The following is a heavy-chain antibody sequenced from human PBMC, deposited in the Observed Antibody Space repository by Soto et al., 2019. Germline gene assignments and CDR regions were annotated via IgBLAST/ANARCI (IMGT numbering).Heavy chain of an antibody. Sequence: QVQLVQSGAEVKKPGSSVKVSCKASGGTFSSYAISWVRQAPGQGLEWMGGISPIFGTANYAQKFQGRVTMTADESTSTAYMELSSLRSEDTAVYYCARLDSSSSGRYYYYGMDVWGQGTTVTVSS. CDR3: ARLDSSSSGRYYYYGMDV. J-gene: IGHJ6*02. V-gene: IGHV1-69*01. CDR1: GGTFSSYA. D-gene: IGHD6-6*01. CDR2: ISPIFGTA.